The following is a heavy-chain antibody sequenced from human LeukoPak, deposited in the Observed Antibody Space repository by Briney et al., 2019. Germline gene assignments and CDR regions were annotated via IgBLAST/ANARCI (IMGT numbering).Heavy chain of an antibody. Sequence: ASVKVSCKASSNTFSSKSISWVRQAPGQGLEWMGWISGYNGNTNQAQKLHGTGTMTTDTSTSTAYMELGSLRFDDTAMYYCAGDDDRAREIDYWGQGTLVTVSS. D-gene: IGHD3-22*01. CDR2: ISGYNGNT. J-gene: IGHJ4*02. CDR3: AGDDDRAREIDY. V-gene: IGHV1-18*01. CDR1: SNTFSSKS.